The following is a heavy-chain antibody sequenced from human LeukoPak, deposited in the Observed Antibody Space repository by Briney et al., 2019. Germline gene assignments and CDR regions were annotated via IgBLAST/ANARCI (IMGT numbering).Heavy chain of an antibody. CDR1: GFTFSDYY. J-gene: IGHJ4*02. Sequence: PGGSLRLSCAASGFTFSDYYMSWIRQAPGKGLEWVSYSSGSSIYYADFVKGRFTISRDNAKNLLYLQMNSLRAEDTAVYYCAREGSSSWYVDYWGQGTLVTVSS. D-gene: IGHD6-13*01. V-gene: IGHV3-11*01. CDR3: AREGSSSWYVDY. CDR2: SSGSSI.